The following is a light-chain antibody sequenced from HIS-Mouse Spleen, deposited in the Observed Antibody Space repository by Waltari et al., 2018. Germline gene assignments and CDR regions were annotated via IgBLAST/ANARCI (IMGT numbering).Light chain of an antibody. J-gene: IGLJ2*01. CDR1: ALPKKY. CDR3: YSTDSSGNHRV. Sequence: SYELTQPPSVSVSPGQTAMITCSGDALPKKYAYWYQKKSGQAPVLVIYEDSKRPTGIPERFSGPSSGTMATLTISGAQVEDEADYYCYSTDSSGNHRVFGGGTKLTVL. V-gene: IGLV3-10*01. CDR2: EDS.